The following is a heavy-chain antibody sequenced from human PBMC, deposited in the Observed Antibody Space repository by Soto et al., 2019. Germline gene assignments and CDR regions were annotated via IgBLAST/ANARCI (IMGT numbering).Heavy chain of an antibody. J-gene: IGHJ4*02. V-gene: IGHV1-8*01. CDR1: GYTFTSYD. CDR2: MNPNSGNT. CDR3: ARRRGRGYYYGSGSYYNPGPPDY. Sequence: QVQLVQSGAEVKKPGASVKVSCKASGYTFTSYDINWVRQATGQGLEWMGWMNPNSGNTGYAQKFQGGVTMTRNTSISTAYMELSSLRSEDTAVYYCARRRGRGYYYGSGSYYNPGPPDYWGQGTLVTVSS. D-gene: IGHD3-10*01.